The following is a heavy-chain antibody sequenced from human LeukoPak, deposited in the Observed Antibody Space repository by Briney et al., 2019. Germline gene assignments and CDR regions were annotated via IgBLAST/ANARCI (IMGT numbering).Heavy chain of an antibody. J-gene: IGHJ6*02. Sequence: ASVKVSCKASGYTFTGSYIHWVRQAPGQGLEWMGWINPQSGGTEYAQNFRGRVTMTRDTSIITAYMELSSLRSDDTAVYYCARDGRPMDVWGQGTTVTVSS. V-gene: IGHV1-2*02. CDR1: GYTFTGSY. CDR2: INPQSGGT. CDR3: ARDGRPMDV.